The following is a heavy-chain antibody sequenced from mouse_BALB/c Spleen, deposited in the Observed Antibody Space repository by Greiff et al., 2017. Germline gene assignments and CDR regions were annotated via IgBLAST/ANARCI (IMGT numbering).Heavy chain of an antibody. Sequence: GQLQESGAELVRPGVSVKISCKGSGYTFTDYAMHWVKQSHAKSLEWIGVISTYYGDASYNQKFKGKATMTVDKSSSTAYMELARLTSEDSAIYYCARSTMITTSFAYWGQGTLVTVSA. J-gene: IGHJ3*01. CDR3: ARSTMITTSFAY. CDR1: GYTFTDYA. D-gene: IGHD2-4*01. V-gene: IGHV1S137*01. CDR2: ISTYYGDA.